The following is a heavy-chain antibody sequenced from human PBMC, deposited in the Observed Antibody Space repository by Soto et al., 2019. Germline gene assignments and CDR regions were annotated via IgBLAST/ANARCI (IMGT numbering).Heavy chain of an antibody. CDR3: ARGVRRDYDSSGYFFDY. D-gene: IGHD3-22*01. Sequence: SETLSLTCAVSGGSISSGGYSWSWIRQPPGKGLEWIGYIYHSGSTYYNPSLKSRVTISVDRSKNQFSLKLSSVTAADTAVYYCARGVRRDYDSSGYFFDYWGQGTQVTVSS. J-gene: IGHJ4*02. CDR1: GGSISSGGYS. CDR2: IYHSGST. V-gene: IGHV4-30-2*01.